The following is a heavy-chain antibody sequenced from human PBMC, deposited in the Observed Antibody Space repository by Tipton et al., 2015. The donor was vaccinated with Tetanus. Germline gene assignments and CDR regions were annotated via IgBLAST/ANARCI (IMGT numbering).Heavy chain of an antibody. CDR2: ISDSGTT. Sequence: TLSLTCTVSGGSVSGHFWSWIRQSPGKGLEWIGYISDSGTTNYNPSLKSRVTMSRDTSNNQISLKLDSVIAADTAVYYCSRDSSSVYRMVGFTVLGGYFDYWGQGIPVTVSS. D-gene: IGHD1-26*01. V-gene: IGHV4-59*02. CDR3: SRDSSSVYRMVGFTVLGGYFDY. CDR1: GGSVSGHF. J-gene: IGHJ4*02.